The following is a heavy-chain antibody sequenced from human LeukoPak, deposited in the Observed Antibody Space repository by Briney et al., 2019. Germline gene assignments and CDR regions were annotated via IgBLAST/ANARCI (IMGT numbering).Heavy chain of an antibody. CDR3: ARQTGDLHLFDL. Sequence: SQTLSLTCAISGDTVSSNSAAWNWIRQSPSRGLEWLGRTYYRSKWYNDYAISVKSRITINPDTSKNQFSLQLNSVTPDDTAVYYCARQTGDLHLFDLWGRGTLVTVSS. CDR1: GDTVSSNSAA. D-gene: IGHD7-27*01. CDR2: TYYRSKWYN. V-gene: IGHV6-1*01. J-gene: IGHJ2*01.